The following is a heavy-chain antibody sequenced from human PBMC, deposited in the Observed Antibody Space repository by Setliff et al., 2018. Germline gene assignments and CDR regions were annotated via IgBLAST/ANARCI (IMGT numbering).Heavy chain of an antibody. Sequence: GGSLRLSCAASGLTFRTYAMSWVRQAPGKGLEWVSGLNDVGHNTYYADSVKGRFTISRDNSKNTLYLQMNSLRAEDAAVYYCAKHVLSSGWPNDAFDFWGQGTMVTVSS. CDR1: GLTFRTYA. CDR2: LNDVGHNT. D-gene: IGHD6-25*01. J-gene: IGHJ3*01. CDR3: AKHVLSSGWPNDAFDF. V-gene: IGHV3-23*01.